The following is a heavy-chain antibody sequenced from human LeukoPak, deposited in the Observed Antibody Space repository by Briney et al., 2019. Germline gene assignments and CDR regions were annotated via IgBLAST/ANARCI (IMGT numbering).Heavy chain of an antibody. CDR3: AKDLSRAVAADWFDP. V-gene: IGHV3-23*01. CDR2: ISDSGGST. D-gene: IGHD6-19*01. J-gene: IGHJ5*02. CDR1: GFTFSNYD. Sequence: PGGSLRLSCAASGFTFSNYDMSWVRQAPGKGLEWVSSISDSGGSTYYADSVKGRFTISRDNSKNTLYLQMTNLRAADTAVYYCAKDLSRAVAADWFDPGDQGSLVPVSS.